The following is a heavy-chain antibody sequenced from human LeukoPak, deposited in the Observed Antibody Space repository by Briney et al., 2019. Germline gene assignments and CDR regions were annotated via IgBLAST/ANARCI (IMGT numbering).Heavy chain of an antibody. CDR3: AKDRSYSGYEPLDY. D-gene: IGHD5-12*01. CDR2: INGGGSPI. V-gene: IGHV3-48*01. Sequence: PGGSLRLSCVDSGFTFGTHSMNWVRQAPGKGLEWVSYINGGGSPIYYANSVRGRFTISRDNSKNTLYLQMNSLRAEDTAMYYCAKDRSYSGYEPLDYWGQGTLVTVSS. CDR1: GFTFGTHS. J-gene: IGHJ4*02.